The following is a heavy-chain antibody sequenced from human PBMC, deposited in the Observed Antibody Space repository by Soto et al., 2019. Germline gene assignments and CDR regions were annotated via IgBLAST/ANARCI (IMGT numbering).Heavy chain of an antibody. CDR2: IKPGTPDI. J-gene: IGHJ4*02. CDR1: GYKFGSAW. CDR3: ARQLSHICDS. Sequence: GDSLKISCKGVGYKFGSAWIGWVRQMPGKGLEWMGIIKPGTPDIRYSPSCRGHVTISADEAVSTAYLQWSSLKASDTAMYYCARQLSHICDSWGQGTLVTVSS. V-gene: IGHV5-51*01. D-gene: IGHD3-3*02.